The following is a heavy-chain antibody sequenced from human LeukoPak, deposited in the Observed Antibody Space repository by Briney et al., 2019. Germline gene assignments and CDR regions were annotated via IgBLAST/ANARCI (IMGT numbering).Heavy chain of an antibody. D-gene: IGHD5-24*01. CDR2: INPNSGGT. CDR1: GYTFTGYY. V-gene: IGHV1-2*02. J-gene: IGHJ6*03. CDR3: ARVIDGYNYGGYMDV. Sequence: ASVKVSCKASGYTFTGYYMHWVRQAPGQGLEWMGWINPNSGGTNYAQKFQGRVTMTRDTSISTAYMELSRLRSDDTAVYYCARVIDGYNYGGYMDVWGKGTTVTVSS.